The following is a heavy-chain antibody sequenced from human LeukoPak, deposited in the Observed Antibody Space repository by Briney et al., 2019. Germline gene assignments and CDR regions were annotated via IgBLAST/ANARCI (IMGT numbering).Heavy chain of an antibody. CDR2: ISGSGGST. CDR3: AKPELLRKGAFDI. V-gene: IGHV3-23*01. Sequence: PGGSPRLSCAASGFTFSSYAMSWVRQAPGKGLEWVSAISGSGGSTYYADSVKGRFTISRDNSKNTLYLQMNSLRAEDTAVYYCAKPELLRKGAFDIWGQGTMVTVSS. D-gene: IGHD3-22*01. J-gene: IGHJ3*02. CDR1: GFTFSSYA.